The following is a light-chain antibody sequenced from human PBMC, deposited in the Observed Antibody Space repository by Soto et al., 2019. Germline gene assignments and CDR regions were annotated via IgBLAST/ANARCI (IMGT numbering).Light chain of an antibody. V-gene: IGKV1-39*01. CDR1: QSISSY. Sequence: DIQMTQSPSSLSASVGDRVTITCRASQSISSYLNWYQQKPGKAPKLLIYAASSLQSGVPSRFSGSGSGTEFTLTVSSLQADDFATYYCHQYDSSSGYTFGQGTKLEI. CDR3: HQYDSSSGYT. J-gene: IGKJ2*01. CDR2: AAS.